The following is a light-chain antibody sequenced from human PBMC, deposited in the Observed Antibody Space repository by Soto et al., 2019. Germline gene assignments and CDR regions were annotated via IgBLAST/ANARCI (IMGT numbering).Light chain of an antibody. Sequence: QSVLTQPASVSGSPGQSITISCTGTSSDVGGYNYVSWYQQHPGKAPKLMMYDVSNRPSGVSNRFSGSKSGNTASLTIYGLQAEDEADYYCSSYTSSSPLVVFGGGTKLTVL. V-gene: IGLV2-14*01. CDR1: SSDVGGYNY. J-gene: IGLJ2*01. CDR3: SSYTSSSPLVV. CDR2: DVS.